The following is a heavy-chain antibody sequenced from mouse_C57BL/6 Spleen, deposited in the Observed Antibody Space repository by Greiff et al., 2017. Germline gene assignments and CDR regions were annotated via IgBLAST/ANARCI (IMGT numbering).Heavy chain of an antibody. CDR1: GYTFTNYW. CDR2: IYPGGGYT. Sequence: QVQLQQSGAELVRPGTSVKMSCKASGYTFTNYWIGWAKQRPGHGLEWIGDIYPGGGYTNYNEKFKGKATLTADKTSSTAYMQFSSLTSEDSAIYYCAKLGPRDDFDYWGQGTTLTVSS. J-gene: IGHJ2*01. D-gene: IGHD4-1*01. V-gene: IGHV1-63*01. CDR3: AKLGPRDDFDY.